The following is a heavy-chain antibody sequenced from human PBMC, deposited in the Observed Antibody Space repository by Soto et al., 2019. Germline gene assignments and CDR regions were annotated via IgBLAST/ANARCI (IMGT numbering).Heavy chain of an antibody. V-gene: IGHV5-10-1*01. CDR1: GYSFTSYW. Sequence: PGESLKISCKGSGYSFTSYWISWVRQMPGKGLEWMGRIDPSDSYTNYSPSFQGHVTISADKSISTAYLQWSSLKASDTAMYYCARIAQRTYYYYGMDVWGQGTTVTVSS. J-gene: IGHJ6*02. D-gene: IGHD6-13*01. CDR3: ARIAQRTYYYYGMDV. CDR2: IDPSDSYT.